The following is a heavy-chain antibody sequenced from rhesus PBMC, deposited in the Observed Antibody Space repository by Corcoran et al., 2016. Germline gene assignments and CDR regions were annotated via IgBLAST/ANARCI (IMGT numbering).Heavy chain of an antibody. CDR2: IYDSSGST. D-gene: IGHD6-25*01. V-gene: IGHV4-76*01. CDR3: ARDRAGAAGNFDY. CDR1: GYSISSGYD. Sequence: QVQLQESGPGVVKPSETLSLTCAVSGYSISSGYDWSWIRQPPGKGLELIGYIYDSSGSTNYNPALKYRVTISNNPSKNQVSLKLSSVTAADTAVYYCARDRAGAAGNFDYWGQGVLVTVSS. J-gene: IGHJ4*01.